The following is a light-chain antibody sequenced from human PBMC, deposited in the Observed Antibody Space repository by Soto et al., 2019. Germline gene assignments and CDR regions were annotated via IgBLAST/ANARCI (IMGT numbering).Light chain of an antibody. J-gene: IGKJ1*01. CDR1: QSVSSSY. CDR3: QQYGSSWT. CDR2: GAS. Sequence: EIVLTQSPGTLSLSPGERATLSCRASQSVSSSYLAWYQQKPGQAPRLLIYGASSRATGIPDRFSGSWSGPDFTFTIIRLEPEDFSVYYCQQYGSSWTFGQGTK. V-gene: IGKV3-20*01.